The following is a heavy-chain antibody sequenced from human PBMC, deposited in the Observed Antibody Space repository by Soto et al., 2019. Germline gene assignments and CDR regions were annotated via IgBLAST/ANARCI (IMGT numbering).Heavy chain of an antibody. J-gene: IGHJ1*01. D-gene: IGHD6-6*01. V-gene: IGHV4-31*03. CDR3: ASSEVILAARPAKIYFQH. Sequence: PWETLSLTCTVSGGSISSGGYYWSWIRQHPGKGLEWIGYIYYSGSTYYNPSLKSRVTISVDTSKNQFSLKLSSVTAADTAVYYCASSEVILAARPAKIYFQHWGQGTLVTVSS. CDR2: IYYSGST. CDR1: GGSISSGGYY.